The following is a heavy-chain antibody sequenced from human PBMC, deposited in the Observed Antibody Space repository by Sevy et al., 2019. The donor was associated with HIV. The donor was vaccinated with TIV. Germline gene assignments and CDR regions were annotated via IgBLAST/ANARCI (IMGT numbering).Heavy chain of an antibody. CDR2: INPNSGGT. V-gene: IGHV1-2*06. CDR3: ARGGGYSSGWWTFDY. D-gene: IGHD6-19*01. J-gene: IGHJ4*02. Sequence: ASVKVSCKASGYFFTGYYLHWVRQTPGQGLEWMGRINPNSGGTNYAQNFQGRGTMTRDTSISPAYRELSRLRSDDPAVYYCARGGGYSSGWWTFDYWGQGTLVTVSS. CDR1: GYFFTGYY.